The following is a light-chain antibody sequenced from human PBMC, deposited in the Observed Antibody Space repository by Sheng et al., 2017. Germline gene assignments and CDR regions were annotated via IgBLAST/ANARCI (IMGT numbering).Light chain of an antibody. CDR1: QGISSY. CDR2: AAS. Sequence: DIQLTQSPSFLSASVGDRVTITCRASQGISSYLAWYQQKPGKAPKLLIYAASTLQSGVTSRFSGSGSGTEFTLTISSLQPEDFATYYCQQYDAYSLTWTFGQGTKVEIK. J-gene: IGKJ1*01. CDR3: QQYDAYSLTWT. V-gene: IGKV1-9*01.